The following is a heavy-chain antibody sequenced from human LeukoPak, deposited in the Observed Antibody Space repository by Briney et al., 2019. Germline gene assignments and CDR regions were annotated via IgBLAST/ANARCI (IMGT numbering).Heavy chain of an antibody. CDR2: IYYSGST. J-gene: IGHJ5*02. Sequence: SETLSLTCTVSGGSISSGDYYWSWIRQPPGKGLEWIGYIYYSGSTYYNPSLKSRVTISVDTSKNQFSLKLSSVTAADTAVYYCGRVADGSSWFDPGGQETRVTVSS. D-gene: IGHD5-24*01. V-gene: IGHV4-30-4*01. CDR3: GRVADGSSWFDP. CDR1: GGSISSGDYY.